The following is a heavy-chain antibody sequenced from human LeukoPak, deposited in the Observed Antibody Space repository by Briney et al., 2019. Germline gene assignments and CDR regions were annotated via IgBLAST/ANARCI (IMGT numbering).Heavy chain of an antibody. CDR1: GFTFSTYS. J-gene: IGHJ4*02. Sequence: GGSLRLSCAASGFTFSTYSMSWVRQAPGKGLEWVSYISSTSTSIYYADSVKGRFTISRDNAKNSLYLQMNSLRAEDTAVYYCARDARAAAGEGDFDYWGQGTLVTVSS. CDR3: ARDARAAAGEGDFDY. D-gene: IGHD6-13*01. V-gene: IGHV3-21*05. CDR2: ISSTSTSI.